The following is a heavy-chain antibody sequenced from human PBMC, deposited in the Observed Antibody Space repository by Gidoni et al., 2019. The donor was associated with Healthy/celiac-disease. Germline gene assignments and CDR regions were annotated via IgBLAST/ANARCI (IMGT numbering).Heavy chain of an antibody. J-gene: IGHJ6*03. D-gene: IGHD2-21*02. CDR1: GGTFSSYA. Sequence: QVQLVQSGAEVKKPGSSVKVSCKGSGGTFSSYAFSWVRQAPGQGLEWLGGIIPVFGTANYAQKFQGRVTVTADKSTNTVYMEVSSLKSEDTAVYYCARDSPTAPSYMDVWGKGTTVTVSS. V-gene: IGHV1-69*06. CDR3: ARDSPTAPSYMDV. CDR2: IIPVFGTA.